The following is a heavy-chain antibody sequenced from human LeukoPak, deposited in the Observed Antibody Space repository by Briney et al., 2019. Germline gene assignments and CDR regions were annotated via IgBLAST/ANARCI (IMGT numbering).Heavy chain of an antibody. D-gene: IGHD3-10*01. CDR1: GYTFTSYG. J-gene: IGHJ6*03. CDR3: ARAAYYQLTQYYYYMDV. V-gene: IGHV1-18*01. Sequence: ASVKVSCKASGYTFTSYGISWVRQAPGQGFEWMGWISAYNGNTNYAQKLQGRVTMTTDTSTSTAYMELRSLRSDDTAVYYCARAAYYQLTQYYYYMDVWGKGTTVTVSS. CDR2: ISAYNGNT.